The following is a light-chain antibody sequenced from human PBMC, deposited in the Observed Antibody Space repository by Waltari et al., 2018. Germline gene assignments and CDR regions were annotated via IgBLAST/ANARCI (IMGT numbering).Light chain of an antibody. Sequence: QSALTQPASVSGSPGQSITISCTGTSSAVGAYNYVSWYQQHPGQTPKLMIFDVSNRPSGGSNRVSGSKSGNTASLTISGLQAEDEAGYYCSSYRSSSTLELFGGGTSMTVL. CDR2: DVS. J-gene: IGLJ2*01. CDR1: SSAVGAYNY. V-gene: IGLV2-14*03. CDR3: SSYRSSSTLEL.